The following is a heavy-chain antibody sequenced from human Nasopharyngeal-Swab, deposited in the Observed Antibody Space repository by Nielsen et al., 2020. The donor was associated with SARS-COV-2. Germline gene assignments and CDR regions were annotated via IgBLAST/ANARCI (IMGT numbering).Heavy chain of an antibody. CDR1: GFTFSNYD. CDR2: TWYDGSNT. V-gene: IGHV3-33*03. Sequence: GESLKISCATSGFTFSNYDMHWVRQAPGKGLEWVAVTWYDGSNTYYGDSVKGRFTISRDDSKNTHYLQMNSLRPEDTAVYYCAKDVRMADHYYHGMDVWGQGTTVTVSS. D-gene: IGHD5-24*01. CDR3: AKDVRMADHYYHGMDV. J-gene: IGHJ6*02.